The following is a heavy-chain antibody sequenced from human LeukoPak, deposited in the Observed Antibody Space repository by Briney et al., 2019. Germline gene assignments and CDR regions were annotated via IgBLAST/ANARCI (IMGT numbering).Heavy chain of an antibody. Sequence: GASVKVSCKASGYTFTSYYMHWVRQAPGKGLEWMGGFDPEDGETIYAQKFQGRVTMTEDTSTDTAYMELSSLRSEDTAVYYCATDLGLVTDYFDYWGQGTLVTVSS. CDR1: GYTFTSYY. D-gene: IGHD5/OR15-5a*01. CDR2: FDPEDGET. CDR3: ATDLGLVTDYFDY. J-gene: IGHJ4*02. V-gene: IGHV1-24*01.